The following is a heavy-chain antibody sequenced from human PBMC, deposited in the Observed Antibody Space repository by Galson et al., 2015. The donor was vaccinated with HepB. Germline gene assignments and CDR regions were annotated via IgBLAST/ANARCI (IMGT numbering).Heavy chain of an antibody. Sequence: SVKVSCKASGYTFTSYYMHWVRQAPGQGLEWMGIINPSGGSTSYAQKFQGRVTMTRDTSTSTVYMELSSLRSEDTAVYYCARVRSEMATPRGAFDIWGQGTMVTVSS. V-gene: IGHV1-46*03. CDR2: INPSGGST. CDR1: GYTFTSYY. J-gene: IGHJ3*02. D-gene: IGHD5-24*01. CDR3: ARVRSEMATPRGAFDI.